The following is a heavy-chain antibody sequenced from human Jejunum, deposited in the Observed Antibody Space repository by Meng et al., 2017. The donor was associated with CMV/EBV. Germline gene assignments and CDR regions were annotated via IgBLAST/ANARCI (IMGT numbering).Heavy chain of an antibody. CDR1: GASISTYY. V-gene: IGHV4-4*07. CDR2: IYASGSA. D-gene: IGHD6-13*01. Sequence: QVQLQESGPGLVKPSETLSLTCTVSGASISTYYWSWIRQPAGKGLEWIGRIYASGSANYNPSLKSRVTMSVDTSKNQLSLNLRSVTAADTAVYYCARDIAIDWFYSWGKGILVTVSS. J-gene: IGHJ5*01. CDR3: ARDIAIDWFYS.